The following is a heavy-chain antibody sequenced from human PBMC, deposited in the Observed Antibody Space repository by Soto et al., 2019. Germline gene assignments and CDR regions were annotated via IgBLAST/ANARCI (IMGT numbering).Heavy chain of an antibody. CDR2: ISGSDGSGT. CDR3: VRGDGDYNDGNGYLARH. Sequence: GGSLRLSCAASGSTFSSYAMSWVRQAPGKGLEWVSAISGSDGSGTYYADSVQGRLTISRDNAKNTLYLQMNSLRAEDTAVYYCVRGDGDYNDGNGYLARHWGQGTLVTVSS. D-gene: IGHD5-18*01. J-gene: IGHJ4*02. CDR1: GSTFSSYA. V-gene: IGHV3-23*01.